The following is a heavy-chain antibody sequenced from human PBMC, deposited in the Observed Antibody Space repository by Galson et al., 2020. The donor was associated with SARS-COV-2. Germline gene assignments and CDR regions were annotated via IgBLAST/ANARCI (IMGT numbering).Heavy chain of an antibody. V-gene: IGHV2-70*11. CDR3: ARTHLKPRRDYYDSSGYDHDAFDS. CDR1: GFSLSTSGMC. J-gene: IGHJ3*02. Sequence: SGPTLVKPTQTLTLTCPFSGFSLSTSGMCVSWIRQPPGKALEWLARIDWDDDKYYSTSLKTRLTISKDTSKNQVVLTMSNMDPVDTATYYGARTHLKPRRDYYDSSGYDHDAFDSWGQGTMVTVSS. D-gene: IGHD3-22*01. CDR2: IDWDDDK.